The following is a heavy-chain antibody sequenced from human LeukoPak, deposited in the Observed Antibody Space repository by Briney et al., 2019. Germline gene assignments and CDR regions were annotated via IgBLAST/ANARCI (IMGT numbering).Heavy chain of an antibody. CDR1: GGSVSSGSYY. D-gene: IGHD3-22*01. V-gene: IGHV4-61*01. CDR3: ARVYDSSGYYYLPAFDI. CDR2: IYYSGST. Sequence: SETLSLTCTVSGGSVSSGSYYWSWIRQPPGKGLEWIGYIYYSGSTNYNPSLKSRVTISVDTSKNQFSLKLSSVTAVDTAVYYCARVYDSSGYYYLPAFDIWGQGTMVTVSS. J-gene: IGHJ3*02.